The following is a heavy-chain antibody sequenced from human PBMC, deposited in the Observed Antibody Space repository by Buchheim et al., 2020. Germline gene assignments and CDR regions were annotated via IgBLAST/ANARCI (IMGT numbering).Heavy chain of an antibody. J-gene: IGHJ6*02. D-gene: IGHD3-10*01. CDR2: IYTSGST. CDR1: GGSISSGSYY. Sequence: QVQLQESGPGLVKPSQPLSLTCTVSGGSISSGSYYWSWIRQPAGKGLEWIGRIYTSGSTNYNPSLKSRVTISVDTSKHQFSLKLSSVTAADTAVYYCARERDYYGSGSYYPTYYYYYGMDVWGQGTT. CDR3: ARERDYYGSGSYYPTYYYYYGMDV. V-gene: IGHV4-61*02.